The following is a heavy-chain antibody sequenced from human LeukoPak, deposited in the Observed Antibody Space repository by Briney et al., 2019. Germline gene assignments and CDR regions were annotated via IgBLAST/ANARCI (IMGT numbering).Heavy chain of an antibody. Sequence: GESLKISCKGSGYSFTSYWIAWVRQMPGKGLEWKGIIYPADSDTRYSPSFQVQVTISADKSISTAYLQWSSLKASDTAMYYCARHSDWRFDYWGQGTLVTVSS. CDR1: GYSFTSYW. V-gene: IGHV5-51*01. CDR2: IYPADSDT. CDR3: ARHSDWRFDY. D-gene: IGHD3-9*01. J-gene: IGHJ4*02.